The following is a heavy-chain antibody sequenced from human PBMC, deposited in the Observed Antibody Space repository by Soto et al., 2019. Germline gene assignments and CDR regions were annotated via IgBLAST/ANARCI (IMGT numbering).Heavy chain of an antibody. J-gene: IGHJ6*02. CDR1: GYTFTSYG. D-gene: IGHD2-8*01. CDR2: ISAYNGNT. CDR3: ARDSSTLMVYAINYYYYGMDV. V-gene: IGHV1-18*04. Sequence: GASVKVSCKASGYTFTSYGISWVRQAPGQGLEWMGWISAYNGNTNYAQKLQGRVTMTTDTSTSTAYMELRSLRSDDTAVYYCARDSSTLMVYAINYYYYGMDVWGQGTTVTVSS.